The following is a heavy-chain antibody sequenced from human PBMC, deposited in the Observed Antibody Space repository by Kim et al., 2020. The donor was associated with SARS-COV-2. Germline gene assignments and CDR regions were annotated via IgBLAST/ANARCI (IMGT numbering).Heavy chain of an antibody. D-gene: IGHD3-10*01. CDR3: GGSAMNRGSGHIDD. CDR2: IKSDATSP. J-gene: IGHJ4*02. V-gene: IGHV3-74*03. CDR1: GSYQW. Sequence: GGSLRLSCAASGSYQWMHWVREVPGKGLEWVSRIKSDATSPAYAAAVKGRFTVSRDNAKGTLFLHMRSLRPEDTARYFCGGSAMNRGSGHIDDWGQGPLVTVSS.